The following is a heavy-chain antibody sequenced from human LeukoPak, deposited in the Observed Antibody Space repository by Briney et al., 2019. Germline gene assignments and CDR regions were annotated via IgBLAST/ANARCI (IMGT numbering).Heavy chain of an antibody. Sequence: GGSLRLSCAASGFTFSSYGMHWVRQAPGKGLEWVSSISSSSSYIYYADSVKGRFTISRDNAKNSLYLQMDSLRAEDTAVYYCARDMGYCSSTSCYSYFGYWGQGTLVTVSS. CDR2: ISSSSSYI. J-gene: IGHJ4*02. CDR1: GFTFSSYG. V-gene: IGHV3-21*01. CDR3: ARDMGYCSSTSCYSYFGY. D-gene: IGHD2-2*02.